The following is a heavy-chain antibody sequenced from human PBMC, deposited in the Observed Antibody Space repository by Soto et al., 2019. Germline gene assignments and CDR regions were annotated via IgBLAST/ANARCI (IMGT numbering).Heavy chain of an antibody. Sequence: GGSLRLSCAASGFTFSSYSMNWVRQAPGKGLEWVSSISSSSSYIYYADSVKGRFTISRDNAKNSLYLQMNSLRAEDTAVYYCARGGRPKYDILTGYSSWGQGTLVTVSS. CDR2: ISSSSSYI. CDR1: GFTFSSYS. D-gene: IGHD3-9*01. V-gene: IGHV3-21*01. CDR3: ARGGRPKYDILTGYSS. J-gene: IGHJ5*02.